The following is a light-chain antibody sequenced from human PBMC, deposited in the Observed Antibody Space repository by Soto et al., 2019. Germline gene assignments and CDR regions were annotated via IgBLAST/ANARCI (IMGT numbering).Light chain of an antibody. J-gene: IGKJ5*01. V-gene: IGKV3-20*01. Sequence: EIVLTQSPGTLSLSPGEGATLSCRASQTISSFLAWYQQKRGQAPRLLIHGASNRATGVPDRFSGSGSGTDFSLTISRLEPEDFAVYHCQQYSSSPRTFGQGTRLEIK. CDR3: QQYSSSPRT. CDR2: GAS. CDR1: QTISSF.